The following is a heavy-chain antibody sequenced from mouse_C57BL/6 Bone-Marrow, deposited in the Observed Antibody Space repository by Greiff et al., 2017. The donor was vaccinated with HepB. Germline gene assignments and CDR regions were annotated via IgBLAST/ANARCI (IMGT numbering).Heavy chain of an antibody. J-gene: IGHJ4*01. CDR3: ARGDSNPYYAMDY. D-gene: IGHD2-5*01. CDR1: GFSLTSYG. V-gene: IGHV2-2*01. Sequence: VKLVESGPGLVQPSQSLSITCTVSGFSLTSYGVHWVRQSPGKGLEWLGVIWSGGSTDYNAAFISRLSISKDNSKSQVFFTMNSLQADDTAIYYCARGDSNPYYAMDYWGQGTSVTVSS. CDR2: IWSGGST.